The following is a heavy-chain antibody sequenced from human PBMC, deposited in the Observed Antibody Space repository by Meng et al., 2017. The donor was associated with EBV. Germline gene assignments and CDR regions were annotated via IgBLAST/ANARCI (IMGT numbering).Heavy chain of an antibody. CDR1: GASVSGGSFH. CDR2: IYDGGTT. J-gene: IGHJ4*02. CDR3: AKSSSSTPGVVDS. D-gene: IGHD6-6*01. Sequence: QVQLQESGPGLVKPSETRSRTRPDSGASVSGGSFHWSWSRQPPGKELEWIGYIYDGGTTIYNPSLKSRVTIFMDTSRNQFSLGLRSVTTADTAVYYCAKSSSSTPGVVDSWGQGTLGTVSS. V-gene: IGHV4-61*01.